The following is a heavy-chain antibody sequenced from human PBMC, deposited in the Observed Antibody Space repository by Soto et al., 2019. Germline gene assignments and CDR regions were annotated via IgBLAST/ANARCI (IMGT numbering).Heavy chain of an antibody. Sequence: SETLSLTCTVSGGSISSSSYYWSWIRQPPGKGLEWIGYIYYSGSTNYNPSLKSRVTISVDTSKNQFSLKLSSVTAADTAVYYCARRYGGNFDYWGQGMMVTVSS. CDR1: GGSISSSSYY. J-gene: IGHJ4*02. CDR2: IYYSGST. V-gene: IGHV4-61*01. CDR3: ARRYGGNFDY. D-gene: IGHD3-16*01.